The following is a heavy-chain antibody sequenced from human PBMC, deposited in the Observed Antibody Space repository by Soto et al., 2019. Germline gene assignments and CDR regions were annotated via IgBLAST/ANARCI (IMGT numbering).Heavy chain of an antibody. Sequence: EVQLVESGGGLVQPGGSLRLSCAASGFIFSNYWMSWVRQAPGKGLEWVANIKQDGSETYYVDSVKGRFTISRDDVRNSVYLQMNRLRAEDTAVYYCARAPHPGGRLYYFHYWGQGTLVTVSS. D-gene: IGHD3-16*01. CDR2: IKQDGSET. J-gene: IGHJ4*02. CDR3: ARAPHPGGRLYYFHY. V-gene: IGHV3-7*05. CDR1: GFIFSNYW.